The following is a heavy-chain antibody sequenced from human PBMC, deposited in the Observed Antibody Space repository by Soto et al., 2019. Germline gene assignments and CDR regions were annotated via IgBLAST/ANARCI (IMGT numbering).Heavy chain of an antibody. D-gene: IGHD1-1*01. V-gene: IGHV3-48*03. CDR1: GFTFSSYE. CDR2: ISSTGSGT. CDR3: VRDLHEPLPADVLQVAN. Sequence: EVQLVESGGDLVQPGGSLRLSCAASGFTFSSYEMQWVRQAPGKGLEWISYISSTGSGTHYADSMRGRFTISRDNARNSLSLQMNSLRAEDTAIYYSVRDLHEPLPADVLQVANWGQGTQVTVSS. J-gene: IGHJ4*02.